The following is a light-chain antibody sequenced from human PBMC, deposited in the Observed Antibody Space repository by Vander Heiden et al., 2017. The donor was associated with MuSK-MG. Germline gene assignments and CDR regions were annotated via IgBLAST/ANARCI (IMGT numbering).Light chain of an antibody. J-gene: IGKJ4*01. Sequence: DIVMTQSPDSLAVSLGERATINCKSSQSVLYSSNNKNYLAWYQQKPGQPPKSLIYWASTRESGVPDRFSGSGSGTDFTLTISSLQAEDVAVYYCQQDDSSPITFGGGTKVDIK. CDR2: WAS. CDR1: QSVLYSSNNKNY. V-gene: IGKV4-1*01. CDR3: QQDDSSPIT.